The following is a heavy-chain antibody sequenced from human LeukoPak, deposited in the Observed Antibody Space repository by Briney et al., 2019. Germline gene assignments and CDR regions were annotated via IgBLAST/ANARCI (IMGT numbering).Heavy chain of an antibody. D-gene: IGHD3-10*01. V-gene: IGHV3-66*01. CDR1: GFTFSSYP. Sequence: PGGSLRLSCAASGFTFSSYPMNWVRQAPGKGLEWVSVIYSGGSTYYADSVKGRFTISRDNSKNTLYLQMNSLRAEDTAVYYCVTHGSGTYYRADYWGQGTLVTVSS. CDR3: VTHGSGTYYRADY. J-gene: IGHJ4*02. CDR2: IYSGGST.